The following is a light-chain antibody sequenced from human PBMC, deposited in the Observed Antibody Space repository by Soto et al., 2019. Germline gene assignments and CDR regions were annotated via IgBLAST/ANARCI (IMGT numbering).Light chain of an antibody. Sequence: EIVLTQSPATMSLSPGERATLSCRASQTVGNYLAWYQQKPGQAPRLLIYDASNRATGIPARFSGSGSGTDFTLTISSLEPEDFAVYYCQQRNNWPPVTFGGGTKVDIK. CDR3: QQRNNWPPVT. CDR1: QTVGNY. J-gene: IGKJ4*01. V-gene: IGKV3-11*01. CDR2: DAS.